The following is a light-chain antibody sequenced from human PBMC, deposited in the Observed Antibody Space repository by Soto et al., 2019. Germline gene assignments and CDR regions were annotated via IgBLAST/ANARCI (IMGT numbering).Light chain of an antibody. Sequence: DIQMTQSPSTLSASVGDRVTITCRASQSINTWLAWYQQKPGKAPKLLISKESGLERGVPSRFSGSGSGTEFTLIISSLQPDDLATYYCQQYNTYPWTFGQGTKVEVK. CDR1: QSINTW. J-gene: IGKJ1*01. V-gene: IGKV1-5*03. CDR3: QQYNTYPWT. CDR2: KES.